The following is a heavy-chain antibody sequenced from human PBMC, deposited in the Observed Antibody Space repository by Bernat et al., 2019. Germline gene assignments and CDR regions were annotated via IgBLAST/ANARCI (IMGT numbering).Heavy chain of an antibody. CDR2: FISILALT. J-gene: IGHJ4*02. V-gene: IGHV1-69*02. CDR1: GHIFTSYS. Sequence: QVQLVQSGAEVKKPGSSVKVSCKASGHIFTSYSISWVRQAPGQGLEWMGRFISILALTNYAQKFQGRVTITANTSTSTVYMELSSLRSEDTAVYYCAMTNEVTVPAALYYFDYWGQGTLFTVSS. CDR3: AMTNEVTVPAALYYFDY. D-gene: IGHD2-2*01.